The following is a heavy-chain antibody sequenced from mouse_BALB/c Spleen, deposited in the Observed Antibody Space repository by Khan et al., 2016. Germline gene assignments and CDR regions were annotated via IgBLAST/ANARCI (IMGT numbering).Heavy chain of an antibody. CDR1: GFDFSRYW. V-gene: IGHV4-1*02. CDR3: ARNDYYAMDC. J-gene: IGHJ4*01. CDR2: INPDSSTI. Sequence: EVQLVESGGGLVQPGGSLKLSCAASGFDFSRYWMSWVRQAPGKGLEWIGEINPDSSTITYTPSLKDKFIISRDNAKNTLYLQMSKVRSEDTALYYWARNDYYAMDCWGQGTSVTVSS.